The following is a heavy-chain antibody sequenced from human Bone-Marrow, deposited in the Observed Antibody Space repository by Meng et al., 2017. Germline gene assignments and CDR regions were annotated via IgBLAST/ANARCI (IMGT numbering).Heavy chain of an antibody. D-gene: IGHD1-26*01. J-gene: IGHJ6*02. CDR1: GYSFTSYW. CDR3: ARETRYSWLMSNYYYGMNV. CDR2: IYPGDSDT. Sequence: GGSLRLSCKGSGYSFTSYWIGWVRQMPGKGLEWMGIIYPGDSDTRYSPSFQGQVTISADKSISTAYLQWSSLKASDTAMYYCARETRYSWLMSNYYYGMNVWGQGTTVTVSS. V-gene: IGHV5-51*01.